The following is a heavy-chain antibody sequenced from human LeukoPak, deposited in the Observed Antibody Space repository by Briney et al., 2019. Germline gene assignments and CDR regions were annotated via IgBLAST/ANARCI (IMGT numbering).Heavy chain of an antibody. Sequence: PGGSLRLSCAASGFTFSSYGMHWVRQAPGKGLEWVAVISYDGSNKYYADSVKGRFTISRDNSKNTLYLQMNSLRAEDTAVYYCAKVATTVTTTPGDYWGQGTLVTVSS. CDR3: AKVATTVTTTPGDY. J-gene: IGHJ4*02. CDR2: ISYDGSNK. V-gene: IGHV3-30*18. CDR1: GFTFSSYG. D-gene: IGHD4-17*01.